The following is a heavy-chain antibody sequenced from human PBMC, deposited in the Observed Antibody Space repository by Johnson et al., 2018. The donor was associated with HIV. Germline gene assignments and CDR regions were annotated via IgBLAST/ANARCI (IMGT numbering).Heavy chain of an antibody. J-gene: IGHJ3*01. CDR3: ARGGLLWFGHPAD. D-gene: IGHD3-10*01. V-gene: IGHV3-7*01. Sequence: EVQLVESGGGVVQPGRSLRLSCAASGFTLSTYWMSWVRQAPGKGLEWVANIKQDGSEKYCVDSVKDRFTISRDNAKNSLYLQMNSLRAEDTAVYYCARGGLLWFGHPADWGQGTMVTVSS. CDR2: IKQDGSEK. CDR1: GFTLSTYW.